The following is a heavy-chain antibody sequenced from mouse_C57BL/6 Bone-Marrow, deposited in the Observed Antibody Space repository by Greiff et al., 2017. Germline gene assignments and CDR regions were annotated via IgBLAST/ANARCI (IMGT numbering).Heavy chain of an antibody. Sequence: DVKLVESGGDLVKPGGSLKLSCAASGFTFSSYGMSWVRQTPDKRLEWVATVSSGGSYTYYPDSVKGRFTISRDNAKNTLYLQMSSLKSEATAMYYCESAEGYNRMDYWGQGTSVTVSS. V-gene: IGHV5-6*02. D-gene: IGHD1-3*01. CDR1: GFTFSSYG. CDR3: ESAEGYNRMDY. CDR2: VSSGGSYT. J-gene: IGHJ4*01.